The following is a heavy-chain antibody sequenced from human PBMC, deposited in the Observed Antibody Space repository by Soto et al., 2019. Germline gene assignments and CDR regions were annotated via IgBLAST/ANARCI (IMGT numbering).Heavy chain of an antibody. CDR3: TRKTEPPGLFFDY. J-gene: IGHJ4*02. Sequence: WGSLRQSVAASAFSFSDYYMSRIRKAPEKGLEWVSYNSFSTTSIYYADSVKGRFTISRDNAKNSLYLQMNIMRVEDTVVYYCTRKTEPPGLFFDYWGQGILVTVSS. CDR1: AFSFSDYY. CDR2: NSFSTTSI. D-gene: IGHD2-21*02. V-gene: IGHV3-11*01.